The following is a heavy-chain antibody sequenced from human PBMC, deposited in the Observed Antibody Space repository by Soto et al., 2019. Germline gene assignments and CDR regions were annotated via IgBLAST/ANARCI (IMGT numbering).Heavy chain of an antibody. D-gene: IGHD6-6*01. CDR3: ARDPEYMGIADRLFDY. CDR1: GFTFSSYA. CDR2: ISYDGSNK. Sequence: QVQLVESGGGVVQPGRSLRLSCAASGFTFSSYAMHWVRQAPGKGLEWVAVISYDGSNKYYADSVKGRFTISRDNSKNTLYLQMNSLRAEDTAVSYCARDPEYMGIADRLFDYWGQGTLVTVSS. J-gene: IGHJ4*02. V-gene: IGHV3-30-3*01.